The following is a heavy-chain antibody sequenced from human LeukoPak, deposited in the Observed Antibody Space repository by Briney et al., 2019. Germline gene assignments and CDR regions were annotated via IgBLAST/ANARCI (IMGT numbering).Heavy chain of an antibody. Sequence: SVKVSCKASGGTFSSYAISWVRQAPGQGLEWMGGIIPIFGTANYAQKFQGRVTITADESTSTAYMELSSLRSEDTAVYYCARARLPGIVGATTLDYWGQGTLVAVSS. V-gene: IGHV1-69*01. J-gene: IGHJ4*02. CDR1: GGTFSSYA. CDR2: IIPIFGTA. D-gene: IGHD1-26*01. CDR3: ARARLPGIVGATTLDY.